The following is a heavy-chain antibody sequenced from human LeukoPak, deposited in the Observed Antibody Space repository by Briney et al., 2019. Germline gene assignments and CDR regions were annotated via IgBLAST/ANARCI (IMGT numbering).Heavy chain of an antibody. V-gene: IGHV4-34*01. J-gene: IGHJ4*02. CDR2: INHSGST. CDR3: ARGSPVLASSYGDYVFFFDY. D-gene: IGHD4-17*01. CDR1: GGSFSGYY. Sequence: SETLSLTCAVYGGSFSGYYWSWIRQPPGKGLEWIGEINHSGSTNYNPSLKSRVTISVDTSKNQFSLKLSSVTAADTAVYYCARGSPVLASSYGDYVFFFDYWGQGTLVTVSS.